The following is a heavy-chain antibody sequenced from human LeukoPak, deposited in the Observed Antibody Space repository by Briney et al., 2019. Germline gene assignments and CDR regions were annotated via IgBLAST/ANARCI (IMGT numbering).Heavy chain of an antibody. V-gene: IGHV3-30*18. D-gene: IGHD2-2*01. CDR3: AKDQLEYYYYGMDV. Sequence: GGSLRLSCAASGFTFSSYCMRWVRQAPGKGLEWVAVISYDGSNKYYADSVKGRFTISRDNSKNTLYLQMNSLRAEDTAVYYCAKDQLEYYYYGMDVWGQGTKLTV. J-gene: IGHJ6*02. CDR1: GFTFSSYC. CDR2: ISYDGSNK.